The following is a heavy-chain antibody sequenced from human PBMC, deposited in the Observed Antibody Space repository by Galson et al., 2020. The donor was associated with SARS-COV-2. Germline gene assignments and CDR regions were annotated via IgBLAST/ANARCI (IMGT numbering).Heavy chain of an antibody. J-gene: IGHJ4*02. V-gene: IGHV3-9*01. CDR1: GFTFDDYA. D-gene: IGHD3-10*01. CDR2: ISWNSGSI. CDR3: AKDMVRGVIISHIIDY. Sequence: GGSLRLSCAASGFTFDDYAMHWVRQAPGKGLEWVSGISWNSGSIGYADSVKGRFTISRDNAKNSLYLQMNSLRAEDTALYYCAKDMVRGVIISHIIDYWGQGTLVTVSS.